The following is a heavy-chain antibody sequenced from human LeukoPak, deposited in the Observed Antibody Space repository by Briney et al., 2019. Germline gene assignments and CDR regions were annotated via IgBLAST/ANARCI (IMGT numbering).Heavy chain of an antibody. V-gene: IGHV3-66*01. D-gene: IGHD3-22*01. J-gene: IGHJ4*02. CDR2: IYSGGST. CDR3: ARVLRGYDSSAYYFNYFDY. Sequence: PGGSLRLSCAASGFTVSSNYMSWVRQAPGKGLEWVSVIYSGGSTYYADSAKGRFTISRDNSKNTLYLQMNSLRAEDTAVYYCARVLRGYDSSAYYFNYFDYWGQGTLVTVSS. CDR1: GFTVSSNY.